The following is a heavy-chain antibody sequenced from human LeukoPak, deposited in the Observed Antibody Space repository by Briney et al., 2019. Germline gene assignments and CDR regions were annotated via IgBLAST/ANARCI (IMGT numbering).Heavy chain of an antibody. Sequence: NASETLSLTCAVYGVSFSGYYWSWLRQSPGKGLEWVGEINHRGVTNYNPSLKRRVTISLDTSKNQFSLKLSSVTAADTAVYYCARDIAIGTDAFDIWGQGTMVTVSS. V-gene: IGHV4-34*01. J-gene: IGHJ3*02. CDR2: INHRGVT. CDR3: ARDIAIGTDAFDI. CDR1: GVSFSGYY. D-gene: IGHD3-9*01.